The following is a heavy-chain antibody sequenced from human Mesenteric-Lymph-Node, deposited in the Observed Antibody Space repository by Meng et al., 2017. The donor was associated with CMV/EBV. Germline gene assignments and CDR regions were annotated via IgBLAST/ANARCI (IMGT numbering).Heavy chain of an antibody. CDR1: GSSISSSSYY. D-gene: IGHD2-2*01. V-gene: IGHV4-39*07. CDR3: AREVVPAANLDY. J-gene: IGHJ4*02. CDR2: IYYSGST. Sequence: SETLSLTCTVSGSSISSSSYYWGWIRQPPGKGLEWIGSIYYSGSTYYNPSLKSRVTISVDTSKNQFSLKLSSVTAADTAVYYCAREVVPAANLDYWGQGTLVTVSS.